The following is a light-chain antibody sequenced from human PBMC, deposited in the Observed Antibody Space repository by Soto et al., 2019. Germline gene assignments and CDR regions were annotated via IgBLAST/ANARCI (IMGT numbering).Light chain of an antibody. V-gene: IGLV1-44*01. J-gene: IGLJ1*01. Sequence: QPVLTQPPSASGTPGQRVTISCSGSSSNIGSNTVNCYQQLPGTAPKLLIYSNNQRPSGVPDRFSGSKSGTSASLAISGLQSEDEADYYCAAWDDSLNGYVFGTGTKVTVL. CDR3: AAWDDSLNGYV. CDR2: SNN. CDR1: SSNIGSNT.